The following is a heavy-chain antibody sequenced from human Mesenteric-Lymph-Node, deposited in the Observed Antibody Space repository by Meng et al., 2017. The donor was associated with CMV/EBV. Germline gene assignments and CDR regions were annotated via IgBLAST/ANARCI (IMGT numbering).Heavy chain of an antibody. D-gene: IGHD2-2*02. CDR3: ARDPNYCVGPAAIPGGSYYYYGMDV. V-gene: IGHV1-18*01. CDR1: GYTFTSYG. CDR2: ISAYNGNT. Sequence: ASVKVSCKASGYTFTSYGISWVRQAPGQGLEWMGWISAYNGNTNYAQKLQGRVTMTTDTSTSTAYMELRSLRSDDTAGYYCARDPNYCVGPAAIPGGSYYYYGMDVWGQGTTVTVSS. J-gene: IGHJ6*02.